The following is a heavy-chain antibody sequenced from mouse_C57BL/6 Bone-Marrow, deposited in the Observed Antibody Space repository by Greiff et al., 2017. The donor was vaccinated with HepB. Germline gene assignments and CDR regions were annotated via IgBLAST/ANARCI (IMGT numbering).Heavy chain of an antibody. D-gene: IGHD2-5*01. J-gene: IGHJ4*01. Sequence: VQLQQSGAELVRPGASVKLSCTASGFNIKDDYMHWVKQRPEQGLEWIGWIDPENGDTEYASKFQGKATITADTSSNTAYLQLSSLTSEDTAVYYCTTFYSNSYYAMDYWGRGTSVTVSS. CDR2: IDPENGDT. V-gene: IGHV14-4*01. CDR1: GFNIKDDY. CDR3: TTFYSNSYYAMDY.